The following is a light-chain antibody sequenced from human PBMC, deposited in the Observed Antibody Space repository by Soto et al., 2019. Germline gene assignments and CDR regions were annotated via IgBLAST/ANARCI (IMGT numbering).Light chain of an antibody. CDR3: QQYFEWPPMT. CDR2: GAS. CDR1: ETVATN. Sequence: PGDRATVSCWASETVATNLAWYQQKPGQAPRLLISGASTRAAGISDRFRGSGSGTEFTLTISSLRSEDSAIYYCQQYFEWPPMTFGQGTKVEI. V-gene: IGKV3-15*01. J-gene: IGKJ1*01.